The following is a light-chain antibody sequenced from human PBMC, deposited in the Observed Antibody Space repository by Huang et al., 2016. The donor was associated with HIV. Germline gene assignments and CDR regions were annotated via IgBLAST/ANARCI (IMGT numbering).Light chain of an antibody. V-gene: IGKV1D-12*01. J-gene: IGKJ2*01. Sequence: DIQMTQSPSSVTASVGDRVTITCRASQGIDSWLALYQQRPGKAPKVLIYAASSLQSGVPSRFSGSGSGTDFSLTISSLQPEDFATYYCLQTNSFPYTFGQGTNLEI. CDR1: QGIDSW. CDR3: LQTNSFPYT. CDR2: AAS.